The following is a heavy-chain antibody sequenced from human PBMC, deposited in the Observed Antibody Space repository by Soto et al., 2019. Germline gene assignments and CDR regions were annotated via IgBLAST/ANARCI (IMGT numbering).Heavy chain of an antibody. V-gene: IGHV4-39*01. CDR1: GGSISSSSYY. CDR2: IYYSGST. D-gene: IGHD2-8*01. Sequence: QLQLQESGPGLVKPSETLSLTCTVSGGSISSSSYYWGWIRQPPGKGLEWIGSIYYSGSTYYNPSLKSRVTISVDTSKTQFSLKLSSVTAADTAVYYCARQVKVLSSNGVWDWFDPWGQGTLVTVSS. CDR3: ARQVKVLSSNGVWDWFDP. J-gene: IGHJ5*02.